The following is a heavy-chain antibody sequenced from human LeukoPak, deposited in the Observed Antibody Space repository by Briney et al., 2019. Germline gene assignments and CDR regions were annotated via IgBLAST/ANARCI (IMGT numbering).Heavy chain of an antibody. CDR3: AKRALYGAGTYYFDC. Sequence: GGSLRLSCAASGFTFSTYGMTWVRQAPGKGLEWVSDISISSDYTYYAESVKGRFTISRDNSKNTLYLQMNSLRAEDTAVYYCAKRALYGAGTYYFDCWGQGNLVTVSS. CDR2: ISISSDYT. D-gene: IGHD3-10*01. J-gene: IGHJ4*02. CDR1: GFTFSTYG. V-gene: IGHV3-23*01.